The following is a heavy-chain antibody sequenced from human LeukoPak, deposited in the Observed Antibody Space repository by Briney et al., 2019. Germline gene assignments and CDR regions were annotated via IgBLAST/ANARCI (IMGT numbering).Heavy chain of an antibody. D-gene: IGHD6-13*01. CDR1: GFTFDDYA. V-gene: IGHV3-23*01. J-gene: IGHJ4*02. Sequence: GGSLRLSCAASGFTFDDYAMHWVRQAPGKGLEWVSTISSSGGTTYYADSVKGRFTISRDNSKNTLYLQMNSLRAEDTAVYYCAKAVGYSSTWYDVYWGQGTLVTVSS. CDR2: ISSSGGTT. CDR3: AKAVGYSSTWYDVY.